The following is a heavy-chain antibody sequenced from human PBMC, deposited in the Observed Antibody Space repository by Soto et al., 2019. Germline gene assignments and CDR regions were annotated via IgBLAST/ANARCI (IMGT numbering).Heavy chain of an antibody. CDR1: GGSFSGYY. J-gene: IGHJ6*02. D-gene: IGHD3-16*01. Sequence: SETLSLTCAVYGGSFSGYYWSWIRQPPGKGLEWIGEINHSGSTNYNPSLKSRITINPDTFKNQFSLQLYSVTPEDTAVYYCAGVSSFRGMDVWGQGTPVTVSS. CDR2: INHSGST. CDR3: AGVSSFRGMDV. V-gene: IGHV4-34*01.